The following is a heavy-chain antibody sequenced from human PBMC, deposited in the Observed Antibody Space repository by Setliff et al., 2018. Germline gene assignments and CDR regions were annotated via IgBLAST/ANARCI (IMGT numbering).Heavy chain of an antibody. D-gene: IGHD3-9*01. J-gene: IGHJ4*02. CDR3: AKDPLLKGRYFDPFYFEY. Sequence: GGSLRLSCAASGFTVSGYAMSWVRQAPGKGLEWVTYIQHDGNIKHYADSVKGRCTISRDNSKNTLYLQMSSLRAEDTAVYYCAKDPLLKGRYFDPFYFEYWGQGTLVTVSS. CDR2: IQHDGNIK. CDR1: GFTVSGYA. V-gene: IGHV3-30*02.